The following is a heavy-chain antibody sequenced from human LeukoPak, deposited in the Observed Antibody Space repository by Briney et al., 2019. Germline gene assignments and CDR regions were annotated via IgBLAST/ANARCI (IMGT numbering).Heavy chain of an antibody. CDR3: ASGAVAGTGVAFDC. CDR2: INWNGGST. D-gene: IGHD6-19*01. J-gene: IGHJ4*02. Sequence: PGGSLRLSCAASGFTFDDYGMSWVRQAPGKGLEWVSGINWNGGSTGYADSVKGRFTISRDNAKNSLYLQMNSLRAEDTALYYCASGAVAGTGVAFDCWGQGTLVTVSS. CDR1: GFTFDDYG. V-gene: IGHV3-20*04.